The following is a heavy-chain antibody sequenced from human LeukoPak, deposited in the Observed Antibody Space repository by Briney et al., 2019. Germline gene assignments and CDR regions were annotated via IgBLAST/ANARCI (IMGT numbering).Heavy chain of an antibody. CDR1: GFTFSNAW. D-gene: IGHD3-3*01. Sequence: GGSLRLSCAASGFTFSNAWMNWVRQAPGKGLEWVGRIKSETDGGTTDYAAPVKGRFTISRDDSKNTLYLQMNSLKTEDTAVYYCTKDGGTIFGVEDYYYYGMDVWGQGTTVTVSS. CDR2: IKSETDGGTT. J-gene: IGHJ6*02. V-gene: IGHV3-15*07. CDR3: TKDGGTIFGVEDYYYYGMDV.